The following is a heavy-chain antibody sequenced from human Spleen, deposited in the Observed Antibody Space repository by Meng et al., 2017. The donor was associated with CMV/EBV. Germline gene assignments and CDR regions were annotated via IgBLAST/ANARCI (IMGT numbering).Heavy chain of an antibody. CDR3: ARSTRGYDPDFDH. J-gene: IGHJ4*02. V-gene: IGHV1-2*02. D-gene: IGHD5-12*01. Sequence: ASVKVSCKTSGFTFTDYYLHWLRQAPGQGIEWMGWVNPHSGGTNYAQRFQGRLTVARDAPINTAYMELNKLTYEDAAFYFCARSTRGYDPDFDHWGQGTLVTVS. CDR2: VNPHSGGT. CDR1: GFTFTDYY.